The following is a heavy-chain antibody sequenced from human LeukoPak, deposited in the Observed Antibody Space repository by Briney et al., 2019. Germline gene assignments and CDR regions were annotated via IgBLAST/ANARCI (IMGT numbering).Heavy chain of an antibody. CDR1: GFSFSTYG. Sequence: PGRSLRLSCAASGFSFSTYGMHWVRQAPGKGLEWVALIRYDETNTYYADSVKGRFTISRDNSKNTLYLQMSSLRAEDTAVYYCARDLSKGARGDYWGQGTLVTVSS. D-gene: IGHD3-9*01. V-gene: IGHV3-33*01. J-gene: IGHJ4*02. CDR3: ARDLSKGARGDY. CDR2: IRYDETNT.